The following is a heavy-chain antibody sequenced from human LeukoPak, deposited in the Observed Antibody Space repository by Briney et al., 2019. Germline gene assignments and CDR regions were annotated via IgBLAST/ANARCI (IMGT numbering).Heavy chain of an antibody. CDR2: INHSGST. CDR3: ATDRKLSSSSTFDY. CDR1: GGSFSGYY. V-gene: IGHV4-34*01. D-gene: IGHD6-6*01. Sequence: SETLSLTCAVYGGSFSGYYWSWIRQPPGKGLEWIGEINHSGSTNYNPSLKSRVTISVDTSKNQFSQKLSSVTAADTAVYYCATDRKLSSSSTFDYWGQGTLVTVSS. J-gene: IGHJ4*02.